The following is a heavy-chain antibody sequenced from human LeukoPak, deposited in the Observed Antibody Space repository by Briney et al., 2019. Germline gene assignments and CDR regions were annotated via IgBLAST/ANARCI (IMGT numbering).Heavy chain of an antibody. CDR1: GFTFSTYW. Sequence: PGGSLRLSCAASGFTFSTYWMHWVRQAPGEGLVWVSRMEGDGSRITYADSAKGRFTISRDNAKNTVYLQMNSLRAEDTAVYYCARDEGVGTTVRGFDYWGQGTLVTVSS. CDR3: ARDEGVGTTVRGFDY. CDR2: MEGDGSRI. V-gene: IGHV3-74*01. D-gene: IGHD1-26*01. J-gene: IGHJ4*02.